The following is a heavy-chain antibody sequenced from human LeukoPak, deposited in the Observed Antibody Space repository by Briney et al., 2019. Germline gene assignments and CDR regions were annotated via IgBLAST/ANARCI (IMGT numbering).Heavy chain of an antibody. V-gene: IGHV3-9*01. CDR1: GFTFDDYA. CDR2: ISWNSGSI. J-gene: IGHJ4*02. D-gene: IGHD3-22*01. Sequence: GRSLRLSYAASGFTFDDYAMHWVRQAPGKGLEWVSGISWNSGSIGYADSVKGRFTISRDNAKNSLYLQMNSLRAEDTALYYCAKDMGAYYDSSGYYDYWGQGTLVTVSS. CDR3: AKDMGAYYDSSGYYDY.